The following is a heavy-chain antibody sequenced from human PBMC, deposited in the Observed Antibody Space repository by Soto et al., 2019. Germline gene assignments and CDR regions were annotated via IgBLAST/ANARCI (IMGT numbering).Heavy chain of an antibody. CDR3: ARERTGTTSMDG. V-gene: IGHV1-8*01. J-gene: IGHJ6*02. CDR2: MNPNSGNT. Sequence: QVQLVQSGAEVKKPGASVKVSCKASGYTFTSYDINWVRQATGQGLEWMGWMNPNSGNTGYAQKCRGRVTMTRNTCISTAYMALSRLRSEDTAVYYCARERTGTTSMDGWGQGTTVTVSS. D-gene: IGHD1-1*01. CDR1: GYTFTSYD.